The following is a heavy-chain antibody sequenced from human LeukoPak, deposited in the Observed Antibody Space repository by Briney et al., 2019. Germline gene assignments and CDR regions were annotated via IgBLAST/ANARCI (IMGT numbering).Heavy chain of an antibody. V-gene: IGHV3-7*01. CDR3: ARDLTSGWYGFDY. Sequence: PGGSLRLSCAASGFTFSSYWMSWVRQAPGKGLEWVANIKQDGSEKYYVDSVKGRFTISRDNAKNSLYLQMNSLRAEDTAVYYCARDLTSGWYGFDYWGQGTLVTVSS. J-gene: IGHJ4*02. CDR1: GFTFSSYW. CDR2: IKQDGSEK. D-gene: IGHD6-19*01.